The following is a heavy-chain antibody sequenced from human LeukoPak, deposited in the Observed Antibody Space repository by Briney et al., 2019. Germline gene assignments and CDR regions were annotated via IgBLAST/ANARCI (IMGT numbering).Heavy chain of an antibody. Sequence: ASVKVSCKASGYTFTGYYMHWVRQAPGQGLEWMGGINPNSGGTNYAQKFQSRVTMTRDTSISTAYMELSRLRSGDTAVYYCARPNYYDFWSGYYLIGREKIDGWFDPWGQGTLVTVSS. CDR2: INPNSGGT. J-gene: IGHJ5*02. V-gene: IGHV1-2*02. D-gene: IGHD3-3*01. CDR1: GYTFTGYY. CDR3: ARPNYYDFWSGYYLIGREKIDGWFDP.